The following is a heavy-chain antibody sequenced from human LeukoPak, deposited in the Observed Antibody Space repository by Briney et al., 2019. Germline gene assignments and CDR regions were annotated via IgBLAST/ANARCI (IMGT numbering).Heavy chain of an antibody. V-gene: IGHV4-59*01. Sequence: PSETLSLTCTVSGGSISSYYWSWIRQPPGKGLEWIGYIYYSGSTNYNPSLKSRVTISVDKSKNQFSLKLSSVTAADTAVYYCARGDYGSGRYYYYYYMDVWGKGTTVTVSS. D-gene: IGHD3-10*01. CDR1: GGSISSYY. CDR3: ARGDYGSGRYYYYYYMDV. J-gene: IGHJ6*03. CDR2: IYYSGST.